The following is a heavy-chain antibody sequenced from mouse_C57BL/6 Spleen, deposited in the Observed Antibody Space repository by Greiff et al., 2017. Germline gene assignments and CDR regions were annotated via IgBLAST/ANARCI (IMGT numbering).Heavy chain of an antibody. CDR2: IFPGSGST. V-gene: IGHV1-75*01. J-gene: IGHJ2*01. CDR1: GYTFTDYY. D-gene: IGHD4-1*01. Sequence: SGPELVKPGASVKISCKASGYTFTDYYINWVKQRPGQGLEWIGWIFPGSGSTYYNEKFKGKATLTVDKSSSTAYMFLSSLTSEDSAVYFCATPNWDVKGAFDYWGQGTTLTVSS. CDR3: ATPNWDVKGAFDY.